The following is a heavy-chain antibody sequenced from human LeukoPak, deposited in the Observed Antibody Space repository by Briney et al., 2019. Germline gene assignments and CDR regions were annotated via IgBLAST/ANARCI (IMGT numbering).Heavy chain of an antibody. Sequence: SETLSLTCTVSGGSISSYYWNWIRQPAGKGLEWIGRIHASGSTNYNPSLKSRVTMSVDTSKNKFSLKLSSVTAADTAVYYCARVICSGGSCRFDYWGQGTLVTVSS. V-gene: IGHV4-4*07. D-gene: IGHD2-15*01. CDR3: ARVICSGGSCRFDY. CDR1: GGSISSYY. J-gene: IGHJ4*02. CDR2: IHASGST.